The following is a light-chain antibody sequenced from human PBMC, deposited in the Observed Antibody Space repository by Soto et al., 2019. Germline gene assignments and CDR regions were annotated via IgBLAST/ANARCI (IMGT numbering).Light chain of an antibody. V-gene: IGLV2-14*01. CDR2: DVG. CDR3: CSYTSSSTLKV. Sequence: QSVLTQPASVSGSPGQSITISCTGTSSDVGGYNYVSWYQQHPGKAPKLMIYDVGNRPSGVSNRFSGSKSGNTASLTISGLQAEDEADYYCCSYTSSSTLKVFGGGTKVTVL. J-gene: IGLJ2*01. CDR1: SSDVGGYNY.